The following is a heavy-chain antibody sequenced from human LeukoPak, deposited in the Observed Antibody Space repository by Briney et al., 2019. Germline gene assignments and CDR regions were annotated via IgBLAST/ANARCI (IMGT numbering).Heavy chain of an antibody. CDR2: IYYSGST. J-gene: IGHJ4*02. D-gene: IGHD1-1*01. CDR3: ARGEGNGDYVDY. Sequence: SETLSLTCTVSGGSISSYYWSWIRQPPGKGLEWIGYIYYSGSTNYNPSLKSRVTISVDTSKNQFSLKLSSVTAADTAVYYCARGEGNGDYVDYWGQGTLVTVSS. CDR1: GGSISSYY. V-gene: IGHV4-59*12.